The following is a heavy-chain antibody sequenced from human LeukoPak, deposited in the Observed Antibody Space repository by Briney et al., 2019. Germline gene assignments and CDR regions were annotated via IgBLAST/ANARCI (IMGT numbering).Heavy chain of an antibody. CDR1: GFTFSSYE. J-gene: IGHJ4*02. CDR3: ARGGVAARPSGY. CDR2: ISSSGSTI. V-gene: IGHV3-48*03. Sequence: GGSLRLSCAASGFTFSSYEVNWVRQAPGKGLEWISYISSSGSTIYYADSVEGRFTISRDNAKNSLYLQMNSLSAEDTAVYYCARGGVAARPSGYWGQGTLITVSS. D-gene: IGHD6-6*01.